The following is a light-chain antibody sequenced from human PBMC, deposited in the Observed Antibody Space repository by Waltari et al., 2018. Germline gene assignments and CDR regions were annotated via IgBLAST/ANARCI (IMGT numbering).Light chain of an antibody. V-gene: IGKV1-5*03. J-gene: IGKJ1*01. CDR1: QTINSW. CDR2: RAS. Sequence: DIQMTQSPSSLSASVGDKVTITCRASQTINSWLAWYHQKPGKAPKLLIYRASNLNTGVPSRFSGSGSWADYTLIISSLQPEDIGTYFCQQHENSPWTFGQGTKVEIK. CDR3: QQHENSPWT.